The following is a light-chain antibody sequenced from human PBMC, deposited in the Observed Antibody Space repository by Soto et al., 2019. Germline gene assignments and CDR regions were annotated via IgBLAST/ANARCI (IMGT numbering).Light chain of an antibody. V-gene: IGKV3-20*01. J-gene: IGKJ5*01. CDR2: DAS. Sequence: ENVLTQSPGTLSLSPGERATFSCRASQSVSSSYLAWYQQKPGQAPRLLIYDASTRATGVPDRFSGSGSGTDFTLTISRLEPEDFAVYYCQQYGTSRITFGQGTRLEIK. CDR1: QSVSSSY. CDR3: QQYGTSRIT.